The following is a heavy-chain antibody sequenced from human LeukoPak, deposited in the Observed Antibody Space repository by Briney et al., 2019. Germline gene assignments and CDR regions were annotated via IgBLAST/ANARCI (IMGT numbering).Heavy chain of an antibody. D-gene: IGHD6-13*01. CDR3: AREGYSSSNWFDP. CDR1: GYTFTGYY. J-gene: IGHJ5*02. V-gene: IGHV1-69*05. CDR2: IIPIFGTA. Sequence: GASVKVSCKASGYTFTGYYMHWVRQAPGQGLEWMGGIIPIFGTANYAQKFQGRVTITTDESTSTAYMELSSLRSEDTAVYYCAREGYSSSNWFDPWGQGTLVTVSS.